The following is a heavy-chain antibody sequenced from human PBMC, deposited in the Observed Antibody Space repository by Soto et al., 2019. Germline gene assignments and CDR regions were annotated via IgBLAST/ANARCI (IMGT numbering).Heavy chain of an antibody. Sequence: GGSLRLSCAASGFTVSSYAMSWVRQAPGKGLEWVSAISGSGGSTYYADSVKGRFTISRDNSKNTLYLQMNSLRAEDTAVYYCAKDPSTLGTSYGMDVWGQGTTVTVSS. D-gene: IGHD1-1*01. CDR1: GFTVSSYA. CDR3: AKDPSTLGTSYGMDV. V-gene: IGHV3-23*01. CDR2: ISGSGGST. J-gene: IGHJ6*02.